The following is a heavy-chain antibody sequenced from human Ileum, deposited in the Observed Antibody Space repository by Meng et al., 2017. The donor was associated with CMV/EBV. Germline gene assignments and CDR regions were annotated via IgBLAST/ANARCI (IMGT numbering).Heavy chain of an antibody. V-gene: IGHV7-4-1*02. CDR2: IDTNTGNP. Sequence: QVQLFQSGSELKKPGASVKVSCRASGYNFTSNNVIWVRQAPGQRPEWMGWIDTNTGNPTYAQGFTGRFVFSLDISVSTTYLQISSLKAEDTAVYYCARDGLSGRYFDYWGQGTLVTVSS. J-gene: IGHJ4*02. D-gene: IGHD1-26*01. CDR1: GYNFTSNN. CDR3: ARDGLSGRYFDY.